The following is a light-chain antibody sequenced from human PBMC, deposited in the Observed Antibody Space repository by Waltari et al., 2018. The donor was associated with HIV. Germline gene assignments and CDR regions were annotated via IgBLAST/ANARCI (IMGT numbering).Light chain of an antibody. CDR3: QSYDSGSSGSV. V-gene: IGLV1-40*01. Sequence: SLLTQPPAVPAPPGQRVTISGTVSSSNIRAGYAVHWYHQVPGTAPKLVIYANNNRASGVPDRFSGSKFGPSASLAITGLQAEDEGTYYCQSYDSGSSGSVFGGGTKLTVL. J-gene: IGLJ2*01. CDR1: SSNIRAGYA. CDR2: ANN.